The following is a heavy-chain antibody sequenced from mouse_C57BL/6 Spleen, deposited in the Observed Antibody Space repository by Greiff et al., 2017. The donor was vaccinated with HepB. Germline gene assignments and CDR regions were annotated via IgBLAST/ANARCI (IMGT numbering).Heavy chain of an antibody. D-gene: IGHD1-1*01. Sequence: EVKLMESGGGLVQPGGSLKLSCAASGFTFSDYGMAWVRQAPRKGPEWVAFISNLAYSIYYADTVTGRFTISRENAKNTLYLEMSSLRSEDTAMYYCARGDGSSSWFAYWGQGTLVTVSA. CDR1: GFTFSDYG. CDR3: ARGDGSSSWFAY. CDR2: ISNLAYSI. J-gene: IGHJ3*01. V-gene: IGHV5-15*01.